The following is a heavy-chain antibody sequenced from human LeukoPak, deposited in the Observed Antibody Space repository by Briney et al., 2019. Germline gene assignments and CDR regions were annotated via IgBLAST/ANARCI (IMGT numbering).Heavy chain of an antibody. D-gene: IGHD6-19*01. CDR1: GYTLTELS. CDR2: FDPEDGET. J-gene: IGHJ3*02. CDR3: ATDGYSSGWYPPVRPVGAFDI. Sequence: ASVKVSCKVSGYTLTELSMHWVRQAPGKGLEWMGDFDPEDGETIYAQKFQGRVTMTEDTSTDTAYMELSSLRSEDTAVYYCATDGYSSGWYPPVRPVGAFDIWGQGTMVTVSS. V-gene: IGHV1-24*01.